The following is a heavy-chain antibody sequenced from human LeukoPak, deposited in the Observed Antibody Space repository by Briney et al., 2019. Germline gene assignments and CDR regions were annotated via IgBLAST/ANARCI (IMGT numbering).Heavy chain of an antibody. J-gene: IGHJ4*02. D-gene: IGHD3-22*01. CDR2: INHSGST. V-gene: IGHV4-34*01. CDR3: RSGGGGRDSSGYYYDYYFQY. CDR1: GGSFSGYY. Sequence: PSETLSLTCAVYGGSFSGYYWSWIRQPPGKGLEWIGEINHSGSTNYNPSLKSRVTISVDTSKNQFSLKLSSVTAADTAVYYCRSGGGGRDSSGYYYDYYFQYWGQGTLVTVSP.